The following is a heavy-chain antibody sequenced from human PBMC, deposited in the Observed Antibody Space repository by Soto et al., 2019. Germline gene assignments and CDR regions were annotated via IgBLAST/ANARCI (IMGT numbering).Heavy chain of an antibody. Sequence: GGSLRLSCAASGFTFSSYAMHWVRQAPGKGLEWVAVISYDGSNKYYADSVKGRFTISRDNSKNTLYLQMNSLRAEDTAVYYCASTPPVLRFLEWLLDDYYYYGMDVWGQGTTVTVSS. CDR1: GFTFSSYA. V-gene: IGHV3-30-3*01. CDR3: ASTPPVLRFLEWLLDDYYYYGMDV. J-gene: IGHJ6*02. CDR2: ISYDGSNK. D-gene: IGHD3-3*01.